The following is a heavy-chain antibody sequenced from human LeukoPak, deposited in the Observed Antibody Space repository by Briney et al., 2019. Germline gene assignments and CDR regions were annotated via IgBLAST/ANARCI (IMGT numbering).Heavy chain of an antibody. J-gene: IGHJ5*02. D-gene: IGHD1-7*01. CDR3: AREASPYNWNYGWFDP. V-gene: IGHV3-30*01. CDR2: ISYDGSNK. Sequence: GGSLRLSCAASGFTFSSYAMHWVRQAPGKGLEWVAFISYDGSNKYYADSVKGRFTISRDNSKNTLYLQMNSLRAEDTAVYYCAREASPYNWNYGWFDPWGQGTLVTVSS. CDR1: GFTFSSYA.